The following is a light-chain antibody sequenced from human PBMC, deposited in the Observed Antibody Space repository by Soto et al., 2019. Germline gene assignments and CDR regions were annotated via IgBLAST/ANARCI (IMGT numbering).Light chain of an antibody. J-gene: IGKJ4*01. Sequence: EIVLTQSPGTLSLSPGERATLSCRASQSVSSSYLAWYQQKPGQAPRLLIYGASSRATGIPDRFGASGSGTDFTLTISRLEPEDFAVYYCHQYYSSPLTFGGGTKVEIK. V-gene: IGKV3-20*01. CDR1: QSVSSSY. CDR3: HQYYSSPLT. CDR2: GAS.